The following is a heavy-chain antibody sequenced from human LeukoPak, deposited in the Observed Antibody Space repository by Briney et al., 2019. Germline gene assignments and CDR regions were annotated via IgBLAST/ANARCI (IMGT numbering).Heavy chain of an antibody. CDR1: GGSLSGYY. D-gene: IGHD1-26*01. Sequence: PSETLSLTCAVYGGSLSGYYWSWIRQPPGKGLEWIGEINHSGSTNYNPSLKSRVTISVDTSKNQFSLKLSSVTAADTAVYYCASPVGASDYWGQGTLVTVSS. J-gene: IGHJ4*02. CDR3: ASPVGASDY. V-gene: IGHV4-34*01. CDR2: INHSGST.